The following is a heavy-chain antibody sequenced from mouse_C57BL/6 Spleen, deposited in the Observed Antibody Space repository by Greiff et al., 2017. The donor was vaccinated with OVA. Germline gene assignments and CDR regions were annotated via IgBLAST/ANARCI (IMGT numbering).Heavy chain of an antibody. CDR2: IDPSDSET. Sequence: QVQLQQPGAELVRPGSSVKLSCKASGYTFTSYWMHWVKQRPIQGLEWIGNIDPSDSETHYNQKFKDKATLTEDKSSSTAYMQLSSLTSEDPAVYYCASHYGRTHYYAMDYWGQGTSVTVSS. CDR1: GYTFTSYW. CDR3: ASHYGRTHYYAMDY. J-gene: IGHJ4*01. D-gene: IGHD1-2*01. V-gene: IGHV1-52*01.